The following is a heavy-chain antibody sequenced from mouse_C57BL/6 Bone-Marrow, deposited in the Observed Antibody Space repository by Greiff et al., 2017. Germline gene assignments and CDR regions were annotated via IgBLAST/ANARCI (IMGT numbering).Heavy chain of an antibody. V-gene: IGHV1-59*01. CDR3: ARGIYYGNSAWFAY. Sequence: QVQLQQPGAELVRPGTSVKLSCKASGYTFTSYWMHWVKQRPGQGLEWIGVIDPSVSYTNYNQKFKGKAPLTVDTSSSTAYMQLSSLTSEDSAVYYCARGIYYGNSAWFAYWGQGTLVTVSA. D-gene: IGHD2-1*01. J-gene: IGHJ3*01. CDR2: IDPSVSYT. CDR1: GYTFTSYW.